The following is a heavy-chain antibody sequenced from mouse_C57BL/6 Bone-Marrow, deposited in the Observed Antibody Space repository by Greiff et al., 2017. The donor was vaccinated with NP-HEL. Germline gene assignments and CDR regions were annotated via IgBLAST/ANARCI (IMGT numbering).Heavy chain of an antibody. V-gene: IGHV5-17*01. CDR1: GFTFSDYG. D-gene: IGHD1-1*01. CDR3: ARCYYGSSYFDY. CDR2: ISSGSSTI. Sequence: EVKLMESGGGLVKPGGSLKLSCAASGFTFSDYGMHWVRQAPEKGLEWVAYISSGSSTIYYADTVKGRFTISRDNAKNNLFLQMTSLRSEDTAMYYCARCYYGSSYFDYWGQGTTLTVSS. J-gene: IGHJ2*01.